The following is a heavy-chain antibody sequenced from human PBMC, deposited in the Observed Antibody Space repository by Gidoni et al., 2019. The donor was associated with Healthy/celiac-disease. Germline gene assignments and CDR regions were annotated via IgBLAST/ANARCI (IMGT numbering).Heavy chain of an antibody. CDR2: ISGSGGST. V-gene: IGHV3-23*01. CDR3: AKVSTRTGY. D-gene: IGHD1-1*01. J-gene: IGHJ4*02. Sequence: SWVRQAPGKGREWVSAISGSGGSTYYADSVKGRFTISRDNSKNTLYLQMNSMRAEDKDVYYCAKVSTRTGYWGQGTLVTVS.